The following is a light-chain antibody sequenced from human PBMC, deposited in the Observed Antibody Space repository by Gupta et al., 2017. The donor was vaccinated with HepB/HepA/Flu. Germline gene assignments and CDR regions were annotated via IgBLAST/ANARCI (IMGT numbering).Light chain of an antibody. J-gene: IGLJ2*01. CDR1: QWGDKY. Sequence: SSSLTQPPSVSVSPGHTATITCSGNQWGDKYVYGYQQKPDQALMLVIYKDNKRPSGIPERLSGSNSGTTATLTIGGTQARDEDDYYCQAWDSSTVVFGGGTKLTVL. CDR2: KDN. CDR3: QAWDSSTVV. V-gene: IGLV3-1*01.